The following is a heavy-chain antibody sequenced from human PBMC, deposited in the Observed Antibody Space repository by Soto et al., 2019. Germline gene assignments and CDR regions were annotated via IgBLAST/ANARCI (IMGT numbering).Heavy chain of an antibody. CDR3: ARPRWRDDYNWGYFDL. CDR1: GFTFSSYA. Sequence: QVQLVESGGGVVQPGRSLRLSCAASGFTFSSYAMHWVRQAPGKGLEWVAVISYDGSNKYYADSVKGRFTISRDNSKNPLALQMTSQRAEDTAVYYWARPRWRDDYNWGYFDLWGRSTLVTVSS. J-gene: IGHJ2*01. CDR2: ISYDGSNK. V-gene: IGHV3-30-3*01. D-gene: IGHD4-4*01.